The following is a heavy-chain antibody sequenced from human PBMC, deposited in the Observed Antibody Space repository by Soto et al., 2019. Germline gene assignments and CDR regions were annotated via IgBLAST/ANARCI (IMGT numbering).Heavy chain of an antibody. J-gene: IGHJ5*02. CDR3: ARGGYYGSGSYYNWFDP. D-gene: IGHD3-10*01. CDR2: IYHSGST. Sequence: SETLSLTCTVSGYSISSGYYWGWIRQPPGKGLEWIGSIYHSGSTYYNPSLKSRVTISVDTSKNQFSLKLSSVTAADTAVYYCARGGYYGSGSYYNWFDPWGQGTLVTVSS. CDR1: GYSISSGYY. V-gene: IGHV4-38-2*02.